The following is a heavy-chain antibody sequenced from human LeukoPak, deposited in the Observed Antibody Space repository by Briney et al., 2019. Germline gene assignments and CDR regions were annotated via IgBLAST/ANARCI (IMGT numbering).Heavy chain of an antibody. Sequence: GGSLRLSCAASGFTFSSYATSWVRQAPGKGLEWVSAISGSGGSTYYADSVKGRFTISRDNSKNTLYLQMNSLRAEDTAVYYCAKLGSSGWPYGDAFDIWGQGTMVTVSS. J-gene: IGHJ3*02. CDR1: GFTFSSYA. V-gene: IGHV3-23*01. D-gene: IGHD6-19*01. CDR3: AKLGSSGWPYGDAFDI. CDR2: ISGSGGST.